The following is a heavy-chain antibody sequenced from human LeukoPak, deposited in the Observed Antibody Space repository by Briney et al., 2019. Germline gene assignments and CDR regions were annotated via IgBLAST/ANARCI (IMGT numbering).Heavy chain of an antibody. CDR2: ISSSSSYI. D-gene: IGHD5-12*01. V-gene: IGHV3-21*01. CDR3: ARAPQFLYSGYEDY. Sequence: GGSLRLSCAASGFTFSSYSMNWVRQAPGKGLEWVSSISSSSSYIYYADSVKGRFTISRDNAKNSLYLQMNSLRAEDTAVYYCARAPQFLYSGYEDYWGQGTLVTVSS. J-gene: IGHJ4*02. CDR1: GFTFSSYS.